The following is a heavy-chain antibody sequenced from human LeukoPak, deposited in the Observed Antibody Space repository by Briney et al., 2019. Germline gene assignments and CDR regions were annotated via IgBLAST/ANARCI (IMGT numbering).Heavy chain of an antibody. D-gene: IGHD3-9*01. CDR2: INDDGTGT. CDR1: GFSFSTYW. Sequence: PGGSLRLSCAASGFSFSTYWMHWVRHAPGKGLVWVSRINDDGTGTTYADSVKGRFTISRDNAKNTLYLQMNSLRAEDSAVYYCARARYFDHPLDYWGQGTLVTVSS. V-gene: IGHV3-74*01. CDR3: ARARYFDHPLDY. J-gene: IGHJ4*02.